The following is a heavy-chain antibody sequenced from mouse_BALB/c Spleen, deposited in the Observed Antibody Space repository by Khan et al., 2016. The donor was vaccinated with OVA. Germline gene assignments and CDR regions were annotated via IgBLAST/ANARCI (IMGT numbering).Heavy chain of an antibody. Sequence: QVRLQQSGAELARPGASVKLSCKASGYTFTDYYINWVKQRTGQGLEWLGEISPGSGDTYYNEKFKGKATLTADKSSSTVYMQLSSLTAEGSAVYFCSRRNYVGYPFAYWGQGTLVTVSA. CDR3: SRRNYVGYPFAY. D-gene: IGHD1-2*01. J-gene: IGHJ3*01. CDR1: GYTFTDYY. CDR2: ISPGSGDT. V-gene: IGHV1-77*01.